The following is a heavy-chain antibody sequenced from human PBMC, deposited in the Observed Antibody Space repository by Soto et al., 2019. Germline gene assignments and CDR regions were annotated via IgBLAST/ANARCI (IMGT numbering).Heavy chain of an antibody. CDR2: ISSSSSYI. J-gene: IGHJ4*02. CDR1: GFTFSSYS. Sequence: GGSLRLSCAASGFTFSSYSMNWVRQAPGKGLEWVSSISSSSSYIYYADSVKGRFTISRDNAKNSLYLQMNSLRAEDTAVYYCAREERLNYYGSGSYYDYWGQGTLVTVSS. D-gene: IGHD3-10*01. CDR3: AREERLNYYGSGSYYDY. V-gene: IGHV3-21*01.